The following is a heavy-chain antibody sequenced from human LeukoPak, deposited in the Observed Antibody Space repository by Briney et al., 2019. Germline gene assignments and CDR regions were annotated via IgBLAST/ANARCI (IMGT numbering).Heavy chain of an antibody. Sequence: ASVKVSCKASGYTFTGYYMHWVRQAPGQGLEWMGWINPNSGGTNYAQKFQGRVTMTRDTSISTAYMELSRLRSDDTAVYYCARDPLAGRIGYSSGWYVFNYFDNWGQGTLVTVSS. V-gene: IGHV1-2*02. CDR1: GYTFTGYY. CDR2: INPNSGGT. J-gene: IGHJ4*02. CDR3: ARDPLAGRIGYSSGWYVFNYFDN. D-gene: IGHD6-19*01.